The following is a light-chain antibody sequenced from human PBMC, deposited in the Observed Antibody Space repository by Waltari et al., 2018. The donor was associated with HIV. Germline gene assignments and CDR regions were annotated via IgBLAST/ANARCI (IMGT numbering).Light chain of an antibody. Sequence: QSVLTQPPSAPGTPVQRATIACSGNLSNIECIPLNRHQPLPGTAPKLLIFNNNQRPSGVPDRFSASKSGTSASLAISGLQSEDGADYYCAVGDDSLNGWAFGGGTKLTVL. CDR2: NNN. CDR3: AVGDDSLNGWA. J-gene: IGLJ3*02. CDR1: LSNIECIP. V-gene: IGLV1-44*01.